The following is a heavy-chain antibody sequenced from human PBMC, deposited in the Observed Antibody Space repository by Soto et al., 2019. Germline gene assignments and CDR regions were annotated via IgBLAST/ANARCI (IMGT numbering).Heavy chain of an antibody. D-gene: IGHD6-6*01. CDR2: IIPIFGTA. Sequence: QVQLVQSGAEVKKPGSSVKVSCKASGGTFSSYAISWVRQAPGQGLEWMGGIIPIFGTANYAQKFQGRVTITADEXXSXAXXELSSLRSEDTAVYYCARDLSIAARGGYYYYGMDVWGQGTTVTVSS. V-gene: IGHV1-69*12. CDR1: GGTFSSYA. J-gene: IGHJ6*02. CDR3: ARDLSIAARGGYYYYGMDV.